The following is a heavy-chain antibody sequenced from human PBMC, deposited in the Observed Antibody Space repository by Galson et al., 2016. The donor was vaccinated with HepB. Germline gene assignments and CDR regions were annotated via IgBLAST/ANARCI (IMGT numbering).Heavy chain of an antibody. Sequence: SVKVSCKVSGYSLTDLSIHWVRQAPGKGLEWMGRFDPEDGETIFAQKFQGRVTVTEDISTNTAYMGLSSLRSEDTAVYFCATDVPHYGDNRPSAFFDNWGQGTLVTVSA. D-gene: IGHD4-17*01. CDR1: GYSLTDLS. CDR2: FDPEDGET. CDR3: ATDVPHYGDNRPSAFFDN. J-gene: IGHJ4*02. V-gene: IGHV1-24*01.